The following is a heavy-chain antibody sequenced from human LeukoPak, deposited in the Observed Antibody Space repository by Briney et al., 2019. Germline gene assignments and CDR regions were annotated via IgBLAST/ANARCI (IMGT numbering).Heavy chain of an antibody. D-gene: IGHD3-3*01. CDR3: ARDVLGRSGEQLDY. CDR2: IKEDGSLK. J-gene: IGHJ4*02. CDR1: GFTFSTYW. V-gene: IGHV3-7*03. Sequence: GGSLRLSCATSGFTFSTYWMTWVRQAPGKGLEWVANIKEDGSLKYYVDSVKGRFTISRDNAKNSLYLQMSSLRVEGTAVYYCARDVLGRSGEQLDYWGQGTLVTVSS.